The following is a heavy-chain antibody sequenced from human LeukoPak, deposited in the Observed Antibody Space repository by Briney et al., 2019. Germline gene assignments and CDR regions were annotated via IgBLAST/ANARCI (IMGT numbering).Heavy chain of an antibody. CDR2: IYSGGYT. J-gene: IGHJ4*02. CDR1: GFTVSSNY. CDR3: ARVVPLRRLGYFDY. Sequence: GGSLRLSCAASGFTVSSNYMSWVRQAPGKGLEWVSVIYSGGYTYYADSAKGRFTISRDNSKNTLYLQMNSLSAEDTAVYYCARVVPLRRLGYFDYWGQGTLVTVSS. D-gene: IGHD3-9*01. V-gene: IGHV3-53*01.